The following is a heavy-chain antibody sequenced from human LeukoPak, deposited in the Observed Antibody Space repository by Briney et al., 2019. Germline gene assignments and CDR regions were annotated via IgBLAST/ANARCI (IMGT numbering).Heavy chain of an antibody. CDR3: ARDMLDHGIDY. Sequence: GGSLRLSCAASGFTFSSCWMHWVRQAPGKGLVWVSRINSDGSSTSYADSVKGRFTISRDNAKNTLYLQMNSLRAEDTAVYYCARDMLDHGIDYWGQGTLVTVSP. J-gene: IGHJ4*02. D-gene: IGHD3-10*02. CDR1: GFTFSSCW. CDR2: INSDGSST. V-gene: IGHV3-74*01.